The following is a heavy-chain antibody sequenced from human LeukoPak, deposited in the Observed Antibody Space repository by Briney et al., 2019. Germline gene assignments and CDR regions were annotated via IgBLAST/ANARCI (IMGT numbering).Heavy chain of an antibody. CDR2: ISSSSSYI. J-gene: IGHJ6*02. V-gene: IGHV3-21*01. D-gene: IGHD3-22*01. Sequence: GGSLRLSCAASGFTLSSYSMNWVRQAPGKGLEWVSSISSSSSYIYYADSVKGRFTISRDNAKNSLYLQMNSLRAEDTAVYYCARDRGTYYYDSSGYGPYYYGMDVWGQGTTVTVSS. CDR3: ARDRGTYYYDSSGYGPYYYGMDV. CDR1: GFTLSSYS.